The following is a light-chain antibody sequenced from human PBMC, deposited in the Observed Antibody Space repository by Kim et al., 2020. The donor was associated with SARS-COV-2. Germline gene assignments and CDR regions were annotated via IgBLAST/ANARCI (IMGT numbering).Light chain of an antibody. CDR3: QQYNNWPYT. CDR1: QGVSSK. CDR2: AAS. V-gene: IGKV3-15*01. Sequence: SVSPGERATLSCRASQGVSSKLAWYQQKPGQAPRFLIYAASTRATGIPARFSGSGSGTEFTLTISSLQSEDCAVYYCQQYNNWPYTFGQGTKLEI. J-gene: IGKJ2*01.